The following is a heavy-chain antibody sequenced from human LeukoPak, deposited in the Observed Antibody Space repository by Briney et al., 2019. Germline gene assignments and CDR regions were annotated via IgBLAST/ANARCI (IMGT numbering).Heavy chain of an antibody. V-gene: IGHV3-15*01. CDR2: IKSKTDGGTT. J-gene: IGHJ4*02. CDR1: GFTFSNAW. Sequence: GGSLRLSCAASGFTFSNAWMSWVRQAPGRGVEWVGRIKSKTDGGTTDYAAPVKGRFTISRDDSKNTLYLQMNSLKTEDTAVYYCTTGQILGYCSSTSCYPFDYWGQGTLVTVSS. D-gene: IGHD2-2*01. CDR3: TTGQILGYCSSTSCYPFDY.